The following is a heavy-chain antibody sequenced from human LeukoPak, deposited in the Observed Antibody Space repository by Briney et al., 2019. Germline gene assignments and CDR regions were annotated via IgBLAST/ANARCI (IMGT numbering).Heavy chain of an antibody. Sequence: GGSLRLSCAASGFTVSSYYMNWVRQAPGKELEWVSVIYTGGGRYYADSVRGRFTISRDNSKNTLYLQMNSLRAEDTAVYYCAKIGWVRGEGAFDIWGQGTMVTVSS. V-gene: IGHV3-53*05. J-gene: IGHJ3*02. CDR1: GFTVSSYY. CDR2: IYTGGGR. CDR3: AKIGWVRGEGAFDI. D-gene: IGHD3-10*01.